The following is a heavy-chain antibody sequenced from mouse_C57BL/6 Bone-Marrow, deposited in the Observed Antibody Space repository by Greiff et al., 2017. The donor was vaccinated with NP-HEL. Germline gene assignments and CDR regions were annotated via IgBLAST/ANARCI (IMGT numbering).Heavy chain of an antibody. J-gene: IGHJ3*01. CDR2: INPGNGYT. V-gene: IGHV1-7*01. D-gene: IGHD2-3*01. CDR3: AADGYPWLAY. Sequence: QVQLQQSGAELARPGSSVKMSCKTSGYTFTSYWINWVKQRPGQGLEWIGYINPGNGYTKYNQKFKDKATLTADKSSSTAYMQLSSLTDEDSAVYDCAADGYPWLAYWGQGTRVTVSS. CDR1: GYTFTSYW.